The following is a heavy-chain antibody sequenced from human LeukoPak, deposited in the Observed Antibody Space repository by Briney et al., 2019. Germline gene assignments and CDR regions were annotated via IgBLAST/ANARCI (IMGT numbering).Heavy chain of an antibody. V-gene: IGHV3-74*01. D-gene: IGHD3-22*01. Sequence: GGSLRLSCAASGFTFSSYWMHWVRQAPGKGLVWVSRINSDGSSTSYADSVKGRFTISRDNAKNTLYLQMSSLRAEDTAVYYCAREGYHDSSGPSWFDPWGQGTLVTVSS. CDR3: AREGYHDSSGPSWFDP. CDR2: INSDGSST. CDR1: GFTFSSYW. J-gene: IGHJ5*02.